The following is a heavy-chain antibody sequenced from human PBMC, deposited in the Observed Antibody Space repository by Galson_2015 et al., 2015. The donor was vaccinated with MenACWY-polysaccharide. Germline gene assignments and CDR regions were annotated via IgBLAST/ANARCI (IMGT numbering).Heavy chain of an antibody. CDR1: GFTFPNYA. D-gene: IGHD2-15*01. CDR2: IGGSGST. CDR3: AKANSGGICTSGWACWFDP. Sequence: SLRLSCAASGFTFPNYAMNWVRQAPGKGLEWGSSIGGSGSTYYADSVKGRFTISRDNSKNIVYLQMNSLRAEDTAIYYCAKANSGGICTSGWACWFDPRGQGSLVIVSS. J-gene: IGHJ5*02. V-gene: IGHV3-23*01.